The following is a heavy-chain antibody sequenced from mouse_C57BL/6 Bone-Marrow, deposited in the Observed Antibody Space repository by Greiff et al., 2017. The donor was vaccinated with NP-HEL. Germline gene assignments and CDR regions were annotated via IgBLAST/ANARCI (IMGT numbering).Heavy chain of an antibody. CDR3: ARYAGPWYFDV. CDR1: GFTFSDYY. CDR2: INYDGSST. D-gene: IGHD6-5*01. V-gene: IGHV5-16*01. J-gene: IGHJ1*03. Sequence: EVKLVESEGGLVQPGSSMKLSCTASGFTFSDYYMAWVRQVPEKGLEWVANINYDGSSTYYLDSLKSRFIISRDNAKNILYLQMSSLKSEDTATYYCARYAGPWYFDVWGTGTTVTVSS.